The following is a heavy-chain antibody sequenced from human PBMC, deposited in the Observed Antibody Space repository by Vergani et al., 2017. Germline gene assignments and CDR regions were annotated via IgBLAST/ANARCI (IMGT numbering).Heavy chain of an antibody. J-gene: IGHJ4*02. CDR2: IIPIFGTA. CDR3: ARPGGKRTAGGDYGGGVDY. Sequence: QVQLVQSGAEVKKPGSSVKVSCKASGGTFSSYAISWVRQAPGQGLEWMGRIIPIFGTANYAQKFQGRVTITADNSTSTAYMELSSLGSEDTAVYYWARPGGKRTAGGDYGGGVDYWGQGTLVTVSS. D-gene: IGHD4-23*01. V-gene: IGHV1-69*14. CDR1: GGTFSSYA.